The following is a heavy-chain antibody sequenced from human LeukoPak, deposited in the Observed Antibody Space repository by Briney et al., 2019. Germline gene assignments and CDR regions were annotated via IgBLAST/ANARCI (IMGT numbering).Heavy chain of an antibody. CDR1: GGTFSSYA. V-gene: IGHV1-18*01. J-gene: IGHJ4*02. Sequence: GASVKVSCKASGGTFSSYAISWVRQAPGQGLEWMGWISAYNGNTNYAQKLQGRVTMTTDTSTSTAYMELRSLRSDDTAVYYCARFPQYSGSYYGTFDYWGQGTLVTVSS. CDR2: ISAYNGNT. CDR3: ARFPQYSGSYYGTFDY. D-gene: IGHD1-26*01.